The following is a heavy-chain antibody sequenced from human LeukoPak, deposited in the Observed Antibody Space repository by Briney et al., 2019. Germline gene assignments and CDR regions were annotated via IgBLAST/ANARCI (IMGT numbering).Heavy chain of an antibody. V-gene: IGHV4-34*01. CDR2: INHSGST. Sequence: SETLSLTCAVYGGSFSGYYWSWIRQPPGKGLEWIGEINHSGSTNYNPSLKSRVTISVDTSKNQFSLKLSSVTAADTAVYYCARDRALGMVRLQRDIWGQGTMVTVSS. D-gene: IGHD3-10*01. CDR3: ARDRALGMVRLQRDI. CDR1: GGSFSGYY. J-gene: IGHJ3*02.